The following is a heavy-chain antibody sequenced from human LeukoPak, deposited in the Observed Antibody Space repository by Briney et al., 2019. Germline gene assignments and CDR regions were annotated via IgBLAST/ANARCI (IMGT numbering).Heavy chain of an antibody. CDR2: IKQDGSKK. Sequence: GGSLRLPCVASGFTFTDHPMNWVRQAPGKGLEWVANIKQDGSKKSYVDSVKGRFTISRDNAKNSLYLQMNSLRAEDTAIYYCTRVGYIDEGIDYWGQGTLVTVSS. D-gene: IGHD5-24*01. CDR3: TRVGYIDEGIDY. V-gene: IGHV3-7*04. J-gene: IGHJ4*02. CDR1: GFTFTDHP.